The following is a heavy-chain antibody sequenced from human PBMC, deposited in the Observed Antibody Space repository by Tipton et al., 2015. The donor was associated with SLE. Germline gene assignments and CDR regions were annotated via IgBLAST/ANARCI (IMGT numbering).Heavy chain of an antibody. D-gene: IGHD2-15*01. J-gene: IGHJ4*02. V-gene: IGHV4-34*01. CDR1: GGSFSGYY. Sequence: TLSLTCAVYGGSFSGYYWSWISQPPGKGLEWIGEINHSGSTNYNPSLKSRVTISVDTSKNQFSLKLSSVTAADTAVYYCARDLQGSRTFDYWGQGTLVTVSS. CDR2: INHSGST. CDR3: ARDLQGSRTFDY.